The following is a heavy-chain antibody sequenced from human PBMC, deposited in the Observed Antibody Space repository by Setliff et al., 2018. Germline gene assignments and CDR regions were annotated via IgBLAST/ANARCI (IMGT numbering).Heavy chain of an antibody. CDR2: ISGYYNKT. CDR3: ARDRVLGSTWYELIASDF. CDR1: GYTSINYG. D-gene: IGHD6-13*01. Sequence: GASVKVSCKAFGYTSINYGISWVRQAPGQGLEWMGWISGYYNKTNYARKFQGRVTMTSDTSKSTVYMELSSLRSEDTALYYCARDRVLGSTWYELIASDFWGQGSLVTVSS. J-gene: IGHJ4*02. V-gene: IGHV1-18*01.